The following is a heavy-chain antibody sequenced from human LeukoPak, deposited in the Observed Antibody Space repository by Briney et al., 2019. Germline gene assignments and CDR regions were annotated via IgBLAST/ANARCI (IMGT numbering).Heavy chain of an antibody. D-gene: IGHD3-10*01. CDR2: INPNSGGT. J-gene: IGHJ6*03. Sequence: GASVKVSCKASGYTFTGYYMHWVRQAPGQGLEWMGWINPNSGGTNYAQKFQGRVTMTRDTSISTAYMELSRLRSDDTAVYYCARGPAPGTGWFGELWDYYYYYMDVWGKGTTVTISS. V-gene: IGHV1-2*02. CDR1: GYTFTGYY. CDR3: ARGPAPGTGWFGELWDYYYYYMDV.